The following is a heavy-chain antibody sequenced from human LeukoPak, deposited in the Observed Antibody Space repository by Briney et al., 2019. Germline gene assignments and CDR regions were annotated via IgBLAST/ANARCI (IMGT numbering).Heavy chain of an antibody. J-gene: IGHJ4*02. Sequence: ASVKVSCKASGYTFTSYYMHWVRQAPGQGLEWMGIINPSGGSTSYAQKFQGRVTMTRDTSTSTVYMELSSLRSEDTAVYYCARDKVALDGQYYFDYWGREPWSPSPQ. CDR3: ARDKVALDGQYYFDY. D-gene: IGHD2-2*03. CDR1: GYTFTSYY. CDR2: INPSGGST. V-gene: IGHV1-46*01.